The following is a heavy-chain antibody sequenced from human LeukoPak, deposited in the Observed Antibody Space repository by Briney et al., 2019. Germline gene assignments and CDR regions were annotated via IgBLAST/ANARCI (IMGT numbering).Heavy chain of an antibody. D-gene: IGHD3/OR15-3a*01. J-gene: IGHJ5*02. CDR3: AKGTAYYSLGP. CDR1: GFTFSNYG. CDR2: ISGSSSNT. Sequence: GGSLRLSCAASGFTFSNYGMSWVRQAPGKGLEWVSHISGSSSNTYYAASVKGRFTISRGNSKNTLYLQMNSLRADDTAVYYCAKGTAYYSLGPWGQGTLVTVSS. V-gene: IGHV3-23*01.